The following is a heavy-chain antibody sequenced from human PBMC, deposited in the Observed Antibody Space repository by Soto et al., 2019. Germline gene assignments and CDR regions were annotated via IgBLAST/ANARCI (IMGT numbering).Heavy chain of an antibody. CDR3: ATYFGGEGGRGY. J-gene: IGHJ4*01. CDR1: GGSIRSDH. D-gene: IGHD3-3*01. CDR2: LDYSGSP. Sequence: PSETLSLTCTVSGGSIRSDHWGWIRQPPGKGLEWIGYLDYSGSPKYNPSLQSRVTIAMDTSKNQVSLTLNSVTAADTAVYFCATYFGGEGGRGYSGPGTQVTVSS. V-gene: IGHV4-59*08.